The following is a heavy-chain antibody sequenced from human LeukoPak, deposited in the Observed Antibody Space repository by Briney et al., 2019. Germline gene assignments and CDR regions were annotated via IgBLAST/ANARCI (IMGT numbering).Heavy chain of an antibody. CDR2: INPSGGST. CDR3: ARDPVNTAMDPQGFDY. J-gene: IGHJ4*02. V-gene: IGHV1-46*01. D-gene: IGHD5-18*01. Sequence: GGSLRLSCAASGFTFSSYGMHWVRQAPGQGLEWMGIINPSGGSTSYAQKFQGRVTMTRDTSTSTVYMELSSLRSEDTAVYYCARDPVNTAMDPQGFDYWGQGTLVTVSS. CDR1: GFTFSSYG.